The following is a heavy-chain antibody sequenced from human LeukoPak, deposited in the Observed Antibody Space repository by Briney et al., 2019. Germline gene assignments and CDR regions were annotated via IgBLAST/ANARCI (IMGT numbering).Heavy chain of an antibody. CDR3: ARAHVWGSYRSDFDY. V-gene: IGHV3-21*01. D-gene: IGHD3-16*02. J-gene: IGHJ4*02. Sequence: GGSLRLSCAASGFTFSSYSTNWVRQAPGKGLDWVSSISSSSSYIYYADSVKGRFTISRDNAKNSLYLQMNSLRAEDTAVYYCARAHVWGSYRSDFDYWGQGTLVTVSS. CDR2: ISSSSSYI. CDR1: GFTFSSYS.